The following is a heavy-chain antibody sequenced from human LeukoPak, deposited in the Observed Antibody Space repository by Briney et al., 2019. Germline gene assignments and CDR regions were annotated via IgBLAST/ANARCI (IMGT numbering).Heavy chain of an antibody. Sequence: GASVKVSCKASGYTFNTYGINWVRQAPGQGLEWMGGIIPIFGTANYAQKFQGRVTITADESTSTAYMELSSLRSEDTAVYYCASGPNLRLGYGDYYYYYGMDVWGQGTTVTVSS. CDR1: GYTFNTYG. CDR3: ASGPNLRLGYGDYYYYYGMDV. D-gene: IGHD4-17*01. V-gene: IGHV1-69*13. J-gene: IGHJ6*02. CDR2: IIPIFGTA.